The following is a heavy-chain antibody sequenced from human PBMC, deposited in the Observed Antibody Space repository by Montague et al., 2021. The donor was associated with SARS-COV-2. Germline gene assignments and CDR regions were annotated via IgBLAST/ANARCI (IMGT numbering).Heavy chain of an antibody. CDR3: VRSQYSNTWFFDY. CDR2: TYFRTQWFH. Sequence: CAISGDSVSNNRAAWNWIRQSPSGGLQWLGRTYFRTQWFHHYAPXVEGRITVNADASKNHFSLQLTSVTPEDLAKYFCVRSQYSNTWFFDYWGQGAQVTVSS. CDR1: GDSVSNNRAA. V-gene: IGHV6-1*01. D-gene: IGHD6-6*01. J-gene: IGHJ4*02.